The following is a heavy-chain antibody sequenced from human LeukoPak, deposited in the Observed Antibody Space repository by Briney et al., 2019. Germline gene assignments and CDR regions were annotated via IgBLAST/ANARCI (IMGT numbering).Heavy chain of an antibody. V-gene: IGHV3-30-3*01. J-gene: IGHJ1*01. Sequence: GGSLRLSCAASGFTFSSYAMHWVRQAPGKGLEWVAVISYDGSNKYYADSVKGRFTISRDNSKNTLYLQMNSLRAEDTAVYYCARASGSYSSRFQHWGQGTLVTVSS. D-gene: IGHD1-26*01. CDR1: GFTFSSYA. CDR2: ISYDGSNK. CDR3: ARASGSYSSRFQH.